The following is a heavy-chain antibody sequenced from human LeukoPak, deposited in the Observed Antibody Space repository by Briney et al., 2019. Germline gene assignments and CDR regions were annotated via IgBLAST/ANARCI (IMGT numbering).Heavy chain of an antibody. CDR2: ISYDGSNK. Sequence: PGGSLRLSCAASGFTFSSYGMHWVRQAPGKGLEWVAVISYDGSNKYYADSVKGRFTISRDNSKNTLYLQMNSLRAEDTAVYYCARVSYSSGYPALGYWGQGTLVTVSS. V-gene: IGHV3-30*03. J-gene: IGHJ4*02. CDR3: ARVSYSSGYPALGY. D-gene: IGHD3-22*01. CDR1: GFTFSSYG.